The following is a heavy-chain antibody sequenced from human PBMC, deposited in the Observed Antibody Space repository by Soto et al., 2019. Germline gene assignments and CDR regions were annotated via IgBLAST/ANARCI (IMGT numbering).Heavy chain of an antibody. D-gene: IGHD1-26*01. CDR3: AKSRADSGTEPAWFDEMDV. CDR1: GGTFNSNA. Sequence: QVQLVQSAAEVKTLGSSLKVSCKASGGTFNSNALSWVRQAPGQGLEWMGAIIPILRTGKYAQKFQDRVTFSEDESTETAYMELTSLRSEDTAVYYCAKSRADSGTEPAWFDEMDVWGQGTTVSVSS. J-gene: IGHJ6*02. CDR2: IIPILRTG. V-gene: IGHV1-69*01.